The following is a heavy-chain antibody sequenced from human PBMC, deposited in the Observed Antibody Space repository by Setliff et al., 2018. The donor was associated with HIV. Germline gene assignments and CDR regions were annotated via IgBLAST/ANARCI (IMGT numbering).Heavy chain of an antibody. D-gene: IGHD6-13*01. J-gene: IGHJ5*02. Sequence: LSLTCAVYCASFSDYYWSWIRQPPGKGLEWIGEIFHSGSTTYNPSLKSRVTISVDMSKNQFTLNLSSVTAADTAVYYCARLLRSGYCTTWYEGGAAWWFDPWGQGTLVTVSS. V-gene: IGHV4-34*12. CDR2: IFHSGST. CDR1: CASFSDYY. CDR3: ARLLRSGYCTTWYEGGAAWWFDP.